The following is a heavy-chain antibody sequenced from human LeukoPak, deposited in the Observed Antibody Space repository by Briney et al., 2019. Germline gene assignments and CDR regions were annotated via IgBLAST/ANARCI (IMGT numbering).Heavy chain of an antibody. V-gene: IGHV3-15*01. CDR3: TTAGFRITMIVDAFDI. Sequence: GGSLRLSCAASGFTFSNAWMSWVRLAPGKGLEWVGRIKSKTDGGTTDYAAPVKGRFTISRDDSKNTLYLQMNSLKTEDTAVYYCTTAGFRITMIVDAFDIWGQGTMVTVSS. CDR2: IKSKTDGGTT. D-gene: IGHD3-22*01. J-gene: IGHJ3*02. CDR1: GFTFSNAW.